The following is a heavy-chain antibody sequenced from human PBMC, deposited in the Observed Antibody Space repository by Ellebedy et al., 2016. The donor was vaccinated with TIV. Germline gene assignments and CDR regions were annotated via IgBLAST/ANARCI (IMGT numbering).Heavy chain of an antibody. CDR3: ARSDSSGYEFDY. Sequence: GESLKISCKGSGYTFVDYYIGWVRQTPGKGLEWVGITYPDGSDTRYSPSFQGQVTISADKSISTAYLQWSSLKASDTAMYYCARSDSSGYEFDYWGQGTLVTVSS. CDR2: TYPDGSDT. V-gene: IGHV5-51*01. CDR1: GYTFVDYY. J-gene: IGHJ4*02. D-gene: IGHD3-22*01.